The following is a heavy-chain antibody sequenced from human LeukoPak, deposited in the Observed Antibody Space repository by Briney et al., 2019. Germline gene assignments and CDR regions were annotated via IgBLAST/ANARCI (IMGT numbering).Heavy chain of an antibody. D-gene: IGHD2-2*01. V-gene: IGHV4-39*02. CDR3: ARLGYCSSASCGPLDY. CDR1: GGSISSSGYY. Sequence: SETLSLTCTVSGGSISSSGYYWGWIRQPPGKGLEWIGNIYYSGSTYYNPSPKSRVTISVDTSKNHFSLKLNSVTAADTALYYCARLGYCSSASCGPLDYWGQGTLVTVSS. CDR2: IYYSGST. J-gene: IGHJ4*02.